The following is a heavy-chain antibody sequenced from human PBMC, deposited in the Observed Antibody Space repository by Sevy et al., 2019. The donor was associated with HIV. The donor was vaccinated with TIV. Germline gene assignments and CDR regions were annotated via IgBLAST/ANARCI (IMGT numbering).Heavy chain of an antibody. J-gene: IGHJ3*01. CDR3: ARACTAAGYKSGPIDAFDV. CDR1: GFTFSTYD. V-gene: IGHV3-13*01. Sequence: GGSLRLSCAASGFTFSTYDMHWGRQVAGEGLEWVSGIGTLLDTYYAASVKGRFIISRDNAKNSLFLQMNSLRAGATAIYYCARACTAAGYKSGPIDAFDVWGQGTVVTVSS. D-gene: IGHD6-13*01. CDR2: IGTLLDT.